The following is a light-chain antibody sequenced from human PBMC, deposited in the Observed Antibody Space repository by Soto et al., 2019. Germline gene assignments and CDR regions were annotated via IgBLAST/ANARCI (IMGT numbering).Light chain of an antibody. CDR1: QSINPK. V-gene: IGKV3-15*01. CDR3: QQYNNWPLT. Sequence: EIVMTQSPATLSVSPGERATLSRRASQSINPKLAWSQQKPGQPPRLLIYGASTRATGIPTRFSGSGFGTEFTLTISSLQSEDFAVYYCQQYNNWPLTFGGGTKVDIK. CDR2: GAS. J-gene: IGKJ4*01.